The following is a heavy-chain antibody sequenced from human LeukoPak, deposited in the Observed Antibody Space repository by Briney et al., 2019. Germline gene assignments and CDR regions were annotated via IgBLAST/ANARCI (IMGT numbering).Heavy chain of an antibody. D-gene: IGHD2-15*01. CDR2: IRNKANSYTT. Sequence: PGGSLRLSCAASGFPFSSYSMTWVRQAPGKGLEWVGRIRNKANSYTTDYAASVKGRFAISRDDSKNSLYLQMNSLKTEDTAVYYCVRIRLGQYSRVFDIWGQGTMVTVSS. V-gene: IGHV3-72*01. CDR3: VRIRLGQYSRVFDI. CDR1: GFPFSSYS. J-gene: IGHJ3*02.